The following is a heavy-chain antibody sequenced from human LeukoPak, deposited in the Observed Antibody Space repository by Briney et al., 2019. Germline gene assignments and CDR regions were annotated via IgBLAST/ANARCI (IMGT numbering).Heavy chain of an antibody. D-gene: IGHD3-10*01. CDR1: GYTFTGYY. Sequence: ASVKVSCKASGYTFTGYYMHWVRQAPGQGLEWMGWISAYNGNTNYAQKLQGRVTMTTDTSTSTAYMELRSLRSDDTAVYYCAGDYGSGSLTNWFDPWGQGTLVTVSS. CDR3: AGDYGSGSLTNWFDP. J-gene: IGHJ5*02. CDR2: ISAYNGNT. V-gene: IGHV1-18*04.